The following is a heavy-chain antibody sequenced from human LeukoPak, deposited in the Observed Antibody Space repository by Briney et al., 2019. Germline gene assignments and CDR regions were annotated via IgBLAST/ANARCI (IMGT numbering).Heavy chain of an antibody. D-gene: IGHD5-12*01. CDR2: IYTSGST. V-gene: IGHV4-61*02. Sequence: KASQTLSLTCTVSGGSISSGSYYWSWIRQPAGKGLEWIGRIYTSGSTNYNPSLKSRVTISVDTSKNQFSLKLSSVTAADTAVYYCARDRVATFYWYFDPWGRGTLVTVSS. J-gene: IGHJ2*01. CDR1: GGSISSGSYY. CDR3: ARDRVATFYWYFDP.